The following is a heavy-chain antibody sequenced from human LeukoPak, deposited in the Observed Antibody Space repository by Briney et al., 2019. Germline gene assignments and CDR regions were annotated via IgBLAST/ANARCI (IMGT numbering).Heavy chain of an antibody. D-gene: IGHD3-10*01. CDR2: IYYNGDT. CDR1: GFTFSDAW. Sequence: GSLRLSCAASGFTFSDAWMSWIRQTPGKGLEWIGYIYYNGDTHYNPSLNSRLSMSVDTPKKQFSLNLRSVTAADTAVYYCVRGPYGSSISNWFDPWGQGLLVTVSS. J-gene: IGHJ5*02. CDR3: VRGPYGSSISNWFDP. V-gene: IGHV4-59*01.